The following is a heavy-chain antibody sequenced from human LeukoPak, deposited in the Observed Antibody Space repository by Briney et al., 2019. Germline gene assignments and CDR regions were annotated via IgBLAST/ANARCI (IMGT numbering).Heavy chain of an antibody. CDR1: GFTFSSYA. J-gene: IGHJ4*02. D-gene: IGHD6-13*01. V-gene: IGHV3-23*01. Sequence: QPGGSLRLSCAASGFTFSSYAMSWVRQAPGKGLEWVSAISGSGGSTYYADSVKGRFTISRDNSKNTLYLQMNSLRAEDTAVYYCARYIAAAGQKYFDYWGQGTLVTVSS. CDR2: ISGSGGST. CDR3: ARYIAAAGQKYFDY.